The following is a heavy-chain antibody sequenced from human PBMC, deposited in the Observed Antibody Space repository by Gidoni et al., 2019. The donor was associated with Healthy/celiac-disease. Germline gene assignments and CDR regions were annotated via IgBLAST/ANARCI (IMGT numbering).Heavy chain of an antibody. Sequence: QVQLVQSGAEVKKPGASVKVSCKASGYTFTSYYMHWVRQAPGQGLEWMGIINPSGGSTSYAQKFQGRVTMTRDTSTSTVYMELSSLRSEDTAVYYCARNIPRWWFPAASPVVGSSGMDVWGQGTTVTVSS. V-gene: IGHV1-46*03. CDR1: GYTFTSYY. D-gene: IGHD6-13*01. J-gene: IGHJ6*02. CDR3: ARNIPRWWFPAASPVVGSSGMDV. CDR2: INPSGGST.